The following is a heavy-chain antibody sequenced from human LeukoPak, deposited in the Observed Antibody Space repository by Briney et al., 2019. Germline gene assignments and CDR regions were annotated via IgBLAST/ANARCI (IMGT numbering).Heavy chain of an antibody. CDR3: ARESFIGMDV. Sequence: SETLSLTCTVSGGSISSSDYFWGWIRQPPGKGLEWIGYIYYSGSTNYNPSLKSRVTISVDTSKNQFSLKLSSVTAADTAVYYCARESFIGMDVWGQGTTVTVSS. V-gene: IGHV4-61*08. CDR1: GGSISSSDYF. J-gene: IGHJ6*02. CDR2: IYYSGST.